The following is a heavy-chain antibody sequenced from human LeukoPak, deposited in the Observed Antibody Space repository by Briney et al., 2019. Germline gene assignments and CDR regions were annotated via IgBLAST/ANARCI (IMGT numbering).Heavy chain of an antibody. CDR1: GFTFSIYS. Sequence: PGGSLRLSCAASGFTFSIYSMNWVRQAPGRGLEWLSCIGSSGTTTYYADSVKGRFTISRDNAKNSLYLQMNSLRVEDTALYHCAKTYDTSTSPDDWGQGTLVTVSS. CDR2: IGSSGTTT. D-gene: IGHD3-9*01. CDR3: AKTYDTSTSPDD. V-gene: IGHV3-48*04. J-gene: IGHJ4*02.